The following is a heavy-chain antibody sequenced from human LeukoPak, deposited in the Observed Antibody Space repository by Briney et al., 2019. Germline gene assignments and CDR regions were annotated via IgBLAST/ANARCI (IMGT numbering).Heavy chain of an antibody. CDR3: ARGYYDFWSGRYGFDY. D-gene: IGHD3-3*01. CDR1: GFTFSSYA. CDR2: INWNGGST. Sequence: GGSLRLSCAASGFTFSSYAMSWVRQAPGKGLEWVSGINWNGGSTGYADSVKGRFTISRDNAKNSLYLQMNSLRAEDTALYYCARGYYDFWSGRYGFDYWGQGTLVTVSS. J-gene: IGHJ4*02. V-gene: IGHV3-20*04.